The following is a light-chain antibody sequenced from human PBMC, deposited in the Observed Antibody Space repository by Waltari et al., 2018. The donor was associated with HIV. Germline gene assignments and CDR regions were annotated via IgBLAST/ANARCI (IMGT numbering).Light chain of an antibody. Sequence: SYVLTQPPSVSVAPGQTARITCGGDNICTKSVNCYQQNPGQAPVLVVYDDRDRPSGIPERFSGSNSGNTATLTVSRVEVGDEADYYCQVWDGSSDHWVFGGGTKLTVL. V-gene: IGLV3-21*02. CDR1: NICTKS. CDR2: DDR. J-gene: IGLJ3*02. CDR3: QVWDGSSDHWV.